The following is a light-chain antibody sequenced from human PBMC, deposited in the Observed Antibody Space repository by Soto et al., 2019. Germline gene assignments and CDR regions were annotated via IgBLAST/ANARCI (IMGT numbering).Light chain of an antibody. V-gene: IGKV1-33*01. CDR2: DAS. CDR3: QQYDNLPLFT. Sequence: DIQMTQSPSSLSASVGDRVTITCQASQDISNYLNWYQQKPVKAPKLLIYDASNLETGVPSRFSGSGYGTDFTFTISSLQPEDIATYYCQQYDNLPLFTFGPGTKVDSK. J-gene: IGKJ3*01. CDR1: QDISNY.